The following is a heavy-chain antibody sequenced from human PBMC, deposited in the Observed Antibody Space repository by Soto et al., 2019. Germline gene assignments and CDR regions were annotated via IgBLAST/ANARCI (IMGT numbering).Heavy chain of an antibody. CDR1: GYTFTSYD. D-gene: IGHD1-26*01. CDR2: MNPNSGDT. CDR3: SRRGFRRSFYYYYYYGMDV. Sequence: QVQLVQSGAEVKKPGASAKVSCMASGYTFTSYDINWVRQATGQGLEWVVWMNPNSGDTGYAQKFQGRVIITRNTSGSTADMELRSLRSEPTSVYYCSRRGFRRSFYYYYYYGMDVWGQGTTVTVSS. V-gene: IGHV1-8*01. J-gene: IGHJ6*02.